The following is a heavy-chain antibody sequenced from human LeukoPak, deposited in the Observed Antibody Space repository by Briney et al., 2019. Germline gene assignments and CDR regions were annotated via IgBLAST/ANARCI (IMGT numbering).Heavy chain of an antibody. CDR3: ARGRYCTNGVCYGVLDV. V-gene: IGHV3-21*01. CDR1: GFTFSSYS. Sequence: GGSLRLSCAASGFTFSSYSMNWVRQAPGKGPEWVSSISSSSSYIYYADSVKGRFTISRDNAKNSLYLQMNSLRAEDTAVYYCARGRYCTNGVCYGVLDVWGKGTTVTVSS. D-gene: IGHD2-8*01. J-gene: IGHJ6*04. CDR2: ISSSSSYI.